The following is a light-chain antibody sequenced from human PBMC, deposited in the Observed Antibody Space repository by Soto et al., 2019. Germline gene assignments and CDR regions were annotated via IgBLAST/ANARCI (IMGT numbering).Light chain of an antibody. V-gene: IGKV3-11*02. CDR3: QQRSTWPGT. CDR1: QSVITY. CDR2: DAS. Sequence: EIVLTQSPATLSLSPGERATLSCRASQSVITYLAWYQQKPGQAPRLLIYDASTRATGIPARFSGSGSGRYFTLTISSLEPEDFAVYYCQQRSTWPGTFGQGTKLEIK. J-gene: IGKJ2*01.